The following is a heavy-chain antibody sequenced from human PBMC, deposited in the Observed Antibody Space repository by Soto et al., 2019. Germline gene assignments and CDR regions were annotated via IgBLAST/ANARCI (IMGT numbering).Heavy chain of an antibody. CDR2: IITMFGTT. Sequence: QVQLVQSGAEVEKPGSSVKVSCKASGGTFSSYAITWVRQAPGQGLEWMGGIITMFGTTNCAQKFQARVTITADESTNTASMEVSSLRSEDTAVDYCARGSPYPSTWEGGGYYYSGMDVWGQGTAVTVSS. D-gene: IGHD6-13*01. CDR1: GGTFSSYA. CDR3: ARGSPYPSTWEGGGYYYSGMDV. J-gene: IGHJ6*02. V-gene: IGHV1-69*01.